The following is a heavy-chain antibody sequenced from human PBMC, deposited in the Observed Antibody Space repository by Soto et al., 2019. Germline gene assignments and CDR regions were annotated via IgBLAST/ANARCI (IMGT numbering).Heavy chain of an antibody. CDR1: FTFSMYS. J-gene: IGHJ5*02. D-gene: IGHD1-26*01. V-gene: IGHV3-21*01. CDR2: ISSGGDYI. Sequence: EVQVVESGGGLVQPGGSLRLSCSFTFSMYSMNWVRQAPGKGLEWVASISSGGDYIKYADAVKGRFTISRDNAKNSVSLQMNSLRVDDTAIYFCTRDQGGSYDSWFDPWGQVTLVTVSS. CDR3: TRDQGGSYDSWFDP.